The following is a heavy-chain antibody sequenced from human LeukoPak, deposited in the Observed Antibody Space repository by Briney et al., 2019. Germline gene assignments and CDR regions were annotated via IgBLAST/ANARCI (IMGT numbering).Heavy chain of an antibody. Sequence: SETLSLTCRVSGASINSGNNYWGWIRQPPGKTLEWIGSIYSSGSTYYNPSLKSRVIIMIDTPKNHFSLTLSSVTAADTAVYYCARSDGYGLVGIWGQGTMVTVSS. CDR3: ARSDGYGLVGI. J-gene: IGHJ3*02. CDR1: GASINSGNNY. V-gene: IGHV4-39*07. CDR2: IYSSGST. D-gene: IGHD3-10*01.